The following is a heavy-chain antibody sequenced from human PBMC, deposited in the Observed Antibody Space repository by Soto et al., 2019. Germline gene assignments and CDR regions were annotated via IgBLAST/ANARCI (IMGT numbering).Heavy chain of an antibody. V-gene: IGHV3-30*18. CDR2: ISYDGSNK. J-gene: IGHJ4*02. D-gene: IGHD6-6*01. Sequence: RLSCAASGFTFSSYGMHWVRQAPGKGLEWVAVISYDGSNKYYADSVKGRFTISRDNSKNTLYLQMNSLRAEDTAVYYCAKDFPFGIAARSGPIDYWGQGTLVTVSS. CDR3: AKDFPFGIAARSGPIDY. CDR1: GFTFSSYG.